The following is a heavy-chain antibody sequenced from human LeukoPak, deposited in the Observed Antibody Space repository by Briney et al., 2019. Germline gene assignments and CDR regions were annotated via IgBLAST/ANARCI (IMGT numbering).Heavy chain of an antibody. CDR3: ARWTERSTSLDY. V-gene: IGHV1-3*01. D-gene: IGHD2/OR15-2a*01. CDR2: INAGNGNT. Sequence: ASVKVSCKASGYTFTSYAMHWVRQAPGQRLEWMGWINAGNGNTKYSQKFQGRVTITRDTSASTAYMELSSLRSEDTAVYYCARWTERSTSLDYWGQGTLVTVSS. CDR1: GYTFTSYA. J-gene: IGHJ4*02.